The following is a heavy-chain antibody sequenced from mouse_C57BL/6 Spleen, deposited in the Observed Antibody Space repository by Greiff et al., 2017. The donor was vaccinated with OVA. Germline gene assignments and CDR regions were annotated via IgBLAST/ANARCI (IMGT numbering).Heavy chain of an antibody. Sequence: QVQLKESDAELVKPGASVKISCKASGYTFTNHTIHWMKQRPEQGLEWIGYIYPRDGSTKYNEKFKGKATLTADKSSSTAYMQLNSLTSEDSAVYFCARAGDGYYLAWFAYWGQGTLVTVSA. CDR2: IYPRDGST. CDR1: GYTFTNHT. J-gene: IGHJ3*01. CDR3: ARAGDGYYLAWFAY. V-gene: IGHV1-78*01. D-gene: IGHD2-3*01.